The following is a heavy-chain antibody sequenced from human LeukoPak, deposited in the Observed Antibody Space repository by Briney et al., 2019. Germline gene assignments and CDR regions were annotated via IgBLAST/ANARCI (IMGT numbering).Heavy chain of an antibody. CDR3: ARVGRTVNFDY. Sequence: ASVKVSCKASGYTFTGYYMHWVRQAPGQGLEWMGWINPNSGGTNCAQKFQGRVTMTRDTSISTAYMELSRLRSDDTAVYYCARVGRTVNFDYWGQGTLVTVSS. J-gene: IGHJ4*02. D-gene: IGHD4-11*01. CDR2: INPNSGGT. V-gene: IGHV1-2*02. CDR1: GYTFTGYY.